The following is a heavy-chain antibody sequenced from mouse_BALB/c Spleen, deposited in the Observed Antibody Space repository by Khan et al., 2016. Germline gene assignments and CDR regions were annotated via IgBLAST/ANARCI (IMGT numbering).Heavy chain of an antibody. D-gene: IGHD1-3*01. Sequence: EVKLEVSGGGLVQPGGSMKLSCVASGFSFSNFWMSWVRQSPEKGLEWVAEIRFKSEHYATHYAETVKGRFTISRDDSKSRLYLQMNSLKTEDTGTYSWTSVVDYWGQGTTLTVSS. CDR3: TSVVDY. J-gene: IGHJ2*01. CDR1: GFSFSNFW. CDR2: IRFKSEHYAT. V-gene: IGHV6-3*01.